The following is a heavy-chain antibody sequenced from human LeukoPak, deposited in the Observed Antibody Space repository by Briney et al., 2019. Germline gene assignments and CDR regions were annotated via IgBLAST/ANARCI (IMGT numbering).Heavy chain of an antibody. D-gene: IGHD3-22*01. CDR2: INPSGGST. J-gene: IGHJ3*02. V-gene: IGHV1-46*03. CDR3: CRGGGYFDAFDI. Sequence: GASVKVSCKASGYTFTSYYMHWVRQAPGQGLEWMGIINPSGGSTSYAQKFQGRVTMTRDMSTSTVYIELSSLRSEDTAVYYCCRGGGYFDAFDIWGQGTMVTVSS. CDR1: GYTFTSYY.